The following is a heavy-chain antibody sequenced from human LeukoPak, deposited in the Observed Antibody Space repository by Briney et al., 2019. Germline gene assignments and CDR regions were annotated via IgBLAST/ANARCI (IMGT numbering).Heavy chain of an antibody. CDR1: GFTFSPHW. D-gene: IGHD2-2*02. Sequence: GGSLRLSCAASGFTFSPHWMHWVRQAPGKGLVWVSRINNDGSSTSYADSVKGRFAISRDNSKNRLYLQMNSLRAEDTAVYYCAKLLRPTTESLYCSSTNCYSAPLGPWGQGTLVTVSS. V-gene: IGHV3-74*01. CDR3: AKLLRPTTESLYCSSTNCYSAPLGP. J-gene: IGHJ5*02. CDR2: INNDGSST.